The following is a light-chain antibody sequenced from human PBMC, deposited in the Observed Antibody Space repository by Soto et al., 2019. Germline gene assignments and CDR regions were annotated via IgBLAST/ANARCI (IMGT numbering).Light chain of an antibody. V-gene: IGLV1-44*01. CDR1: SSNIGSNT. J-gene: IGLJ2*01. CDR2: SNN. Sequence: QSVLTQPPSASGTPGQRVTISCSGSSSNIGSNTVNWYQQLPGTAPKLLIYSNNQRPSGVPDRFYGSKSGTSASLAISGLQSEDEADYYCAAWDDSLNGHVVFGGGTKLTVL. CDR3: AAWDDSLNGHVV.